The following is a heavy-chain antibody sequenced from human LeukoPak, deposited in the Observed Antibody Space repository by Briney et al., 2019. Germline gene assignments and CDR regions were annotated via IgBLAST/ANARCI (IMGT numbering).Heavy chain of an antibody. CDR3: AGYYSSIYGMDV. CDR1: GGTFSGYF. D-gene: IGHD3-3*01. V-gene: IGHV4-34*08. CDR2: INHGGST. Sequence: SETLSLTCAVNGGTFSGYFWGWICQPPGKGLEWIGEINHGGSTYYNASLKSRITISVDTSKRQFSLRMNSVTAADTAVYFCAGYYSSIYGMDVWGQGTSVTVSS. J-gene: IGHJ6*02.